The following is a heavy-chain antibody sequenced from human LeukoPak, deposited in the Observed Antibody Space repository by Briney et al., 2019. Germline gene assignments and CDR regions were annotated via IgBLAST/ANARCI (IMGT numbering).Heavy chain of an antibody. V-gene: IGHV3-20*04. CDR3: ARVQQYDKFDY. CDR1: GFTFSTFA. Sequence: GGSLRLSCAASGFTFSTFAMIWVRQAPGKGLEWVSGISWNGRNTAYAESLKGRFTISRDNAKNSLYLQMNSLRAEDTAFYYCARVQQYDKFDYWGQGTLVTVSS. J-gene: IGHJ4*02. D-gene: IGHD3-22*01. CDR2: ISWNGRNT.